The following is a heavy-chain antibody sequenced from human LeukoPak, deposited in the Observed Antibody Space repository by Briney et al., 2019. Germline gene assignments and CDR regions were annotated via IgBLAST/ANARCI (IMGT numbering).Heavy chain of an antibody. J-gene: IGHJ5*02. D-gene: IGHD2-15*01. CDR3: AREIHGYCSGGSCYGPVQFDP. CDR1: GGTFSSYA. CDR2: IIPILGIA. Sequence: ASVKVSCKASGGTFSSYAISWVRQAPGQGLEWMGRIIPILGIANYAQKFQGRVTITADKSTSTAYMELSSPRSEDTAVYYCAREIHGYCSGGSCYGPVQFDPWGQGTLVTVSS. V-gene: IGHV1-69*04.